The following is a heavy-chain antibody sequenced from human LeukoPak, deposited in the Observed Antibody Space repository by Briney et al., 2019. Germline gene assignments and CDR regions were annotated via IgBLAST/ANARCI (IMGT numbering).Heavy chain of an antibody. CDR3: ATSDTVSTYNWFDP. CDR2: IHYSGST. J-gene: IGHJ5*02. V-gene: IGHV4-39*01. Sequence: SETLSLTCTVSGGSISSNTYYWGWIRRPPGKGLEWIGNIHYSGSTYYNPSLKSRVTISVDTSKNQFSLNLSSLTAADTAVHYCATSDTVSTYNWFDPWGQGTLVTVSS. CDR1: GGSISSNTYY. D-gene: IGHD5/OR15-5a*01.